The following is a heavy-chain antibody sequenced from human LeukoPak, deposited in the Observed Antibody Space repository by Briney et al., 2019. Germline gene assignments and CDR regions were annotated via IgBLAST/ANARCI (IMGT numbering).Heavy chain of an antibody. CDR2: INDVSSHI. J-gene: IGHJ4*02. D-gene: IGHD3-22*01. CDR3: ARDSTYYLRYGYFDS. V-gene: IGHV3-21*06. CDR1: GYTFSNSA. Sequence: SCKASGYTFSNSAMNWVRQAPGKGLEWVSSINDVSSHIYYADSVKGRFTISRNNANNSVSLQMNNLRAEDTAVYYCARDSTYYLRYGYFDSWGQGILVTVSS.